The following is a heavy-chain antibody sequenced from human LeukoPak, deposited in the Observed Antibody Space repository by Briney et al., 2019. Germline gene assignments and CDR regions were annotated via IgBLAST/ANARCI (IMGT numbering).Heavy chain of an antibody. CDR1: GHTFTGYY. J-gene: IGHJ4*02. D-gene: IGHD3-22*01. CDR3: ALEYYYDSGGYYFDS. CDR2: INPKSGGT. Sequence: ASVKVSCKASGHTFTGYYIHWVRQAPGQGLEWMGWINPKSGGTNYEQKFQGRVTMTSDTSISTAYMELSSLRSDDTAVYYCALEYYYDSGGYYFDSWGQGTLATVSS. V-gene: IGHV1-2*02.